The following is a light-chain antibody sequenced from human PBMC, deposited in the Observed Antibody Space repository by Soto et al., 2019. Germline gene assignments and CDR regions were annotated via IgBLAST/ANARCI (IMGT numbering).Light chain of an antibody. CDR2: GAS. Sequence: EIVLTQSPGTLSLSPGERATLSCRASQSISSGYLAWYQQKPGQAPRLVIYGASTRATGIPDRFAGSGSGTDFTLTISRLEPEDFAVYHCQQYSSSPITFGQGTRLEIK. J-gene: IGKJ5*01. CDR3: QQYSSSPIT. V-gene: IGKV3-20*01. CDR1: QSISSGY.